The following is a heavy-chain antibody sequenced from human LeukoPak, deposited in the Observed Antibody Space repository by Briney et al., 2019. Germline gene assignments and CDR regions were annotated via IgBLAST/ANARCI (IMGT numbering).Heavy chain of an antibody. Sequence: ASVKVSCKASGYTFTGYYMHWVRQAPGQGLEWMGWINPNSGGTNYAQKFQGRVTMTRDTSISTAYMELSRLRSDDPAVYYCASPYSSSWYAAFDIWGQGTMVTVSS. V-gene: IGHV1-2*02. J-gene: IGHJ3*02. CDR1: GYTFTGYY. CDR2: INPNSGGT. CDR3: ASPYSSSWYAAFDI. D-gene: IGHD6-13*01.